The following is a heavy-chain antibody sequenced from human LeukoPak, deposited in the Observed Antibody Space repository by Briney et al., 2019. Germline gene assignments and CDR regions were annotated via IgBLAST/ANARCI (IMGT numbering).Heavy chain of an antibody. CDR3: IRETHVGLHLEY. Sequence: GGSLRLSCTASGFTFTTYWMHGVRQAPGKGLVWVARINTDGRVTTYAESVKGRFTVSRDNAENTLYLEMNNLRPEDTAVYYCIRETHVGLHLEYWGQGTLATVTS. CDR2: INTDGRVT. V-gene: IGHV3-74*03. D-gene: IGHD3-10*02. CDR1: GFTFTTYW. J-gene: IGHJ4*02.